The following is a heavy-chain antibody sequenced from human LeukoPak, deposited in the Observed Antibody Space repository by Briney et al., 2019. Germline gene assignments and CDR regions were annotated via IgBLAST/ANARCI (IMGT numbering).Heavy chain of an antibody. CDR2: ISSSGSTK. J-gene: IGHJ2*01. CDR3: ARAGTRALTRGYFDL. CDR1: GFTFSDYY. Sequence: GGSLRLSCAASGFTFSDYYMSWIRQAPGKGLEWVSYISSSGSTKYYADSVKGRFTISRDNAKNSLYLQMNSLRAEGTAVYYCARAGTRALTRGYFDLWGRGTLVTVSS. V-gene: IGHV3-11*01. D-gene: IGHD1-14*01.